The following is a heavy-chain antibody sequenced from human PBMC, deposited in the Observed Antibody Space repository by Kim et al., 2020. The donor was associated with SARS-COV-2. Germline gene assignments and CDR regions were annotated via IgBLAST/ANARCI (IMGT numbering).Heavy chain of an antibody. CDR3: ARDSDLSSSSTNWFDP. Sequence: SETLSLTCAVSGGSIISSNWWSWVRQPPGKGLEWIGEIYHSGSTNYHPSLKSRVTISVDKSKNQFSLKLSSVTAADTAVYYCARDSDLSSSSTNWFDPWGQGTLVTVSS. CDR2: IYHSGST. D-gene: IGHD6-6*01. J-gene: IGHJ5*02. CDR1: GGSIISSNW. V-gene: IGHV4-4*02.